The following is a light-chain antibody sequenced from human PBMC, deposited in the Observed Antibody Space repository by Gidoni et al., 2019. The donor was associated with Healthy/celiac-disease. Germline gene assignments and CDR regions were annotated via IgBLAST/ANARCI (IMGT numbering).Light chain of an antibody. J-gene: IGKJ3*01. Sequence: DIQMNQSPSSLSASVGDRVTITCRASQSISSYLNWYQQKPGKAPKLLIYAASSLQSGVPSRFSGSGSGTDFTLTISSLQPEDFAPYYCQQSYSTRFTFGPGTKVDIK. CDR1: QSISSY. CDR2: AAS. V-gene: IGKV1-39*01. CDR3: QQSYSTRFT.